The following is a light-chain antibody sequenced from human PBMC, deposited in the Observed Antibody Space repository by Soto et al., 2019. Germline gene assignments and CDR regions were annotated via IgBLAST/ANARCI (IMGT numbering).Light chain of an antibody. CDR3: SSYTDSGALV. J-gene: IGLJ3*02. V-gene: IGLV2-14*01. CDR1: NSDIGGYNF. CDR2: EVS. Sequence: QSALTQPASVSGSPGKSITISCTGTNSDIGGYNFVSWYQQHPGKAPKLMIYEVSDRPSGASNRFSGSKSGNTASLTISGLQAEDEADYYCSSYTDSGALVFGGGTKLTVL.